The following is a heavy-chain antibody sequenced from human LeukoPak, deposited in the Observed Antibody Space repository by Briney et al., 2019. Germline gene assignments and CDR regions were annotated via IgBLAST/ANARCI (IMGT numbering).Heavy chain of an antibody. CDR1: GGSLSSYY. J-gene: IGHJ6*03. V-gene: IGHV4-59*01. D-gene: IGHD5-18*01. Sequence: SETLSLTCTVSGGSLSSYYWSWIRQPPGKGLEWIGYIYYSGSTNYNPSLKSRVTISVDTSKNQFSLKLSSVSAADTAVYYCARGLQLWLDERSYYYYYMDVWGKGTTVTVSS. CDR2: IYYSGST. CDR3: ARGLQLWLDERSYYYYYMDV.